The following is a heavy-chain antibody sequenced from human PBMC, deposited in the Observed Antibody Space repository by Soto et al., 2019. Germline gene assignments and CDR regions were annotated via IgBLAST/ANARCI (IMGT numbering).Heavy chain of an antibody. Sequence: SETLSLTCDVSGGSISVGTDYWGWIRQPPGKGLEWIGEINHRGSANYNPSLKSRVTISVDISKSQFSLRLTSVTAADTAVYYCARYNAASGTYYFDYWGQGALVTVSS. V-gene: IGHV4-39*07. CDR2: INHRGSA. CDR1: GGSISVGTDY. J-gene: IGHJ4*02. CDR3: ARYNAASGTYYFDY. D-gene: IGHD6-13*01.